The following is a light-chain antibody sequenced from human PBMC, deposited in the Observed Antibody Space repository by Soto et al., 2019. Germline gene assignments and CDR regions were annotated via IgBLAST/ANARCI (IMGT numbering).Light chain of an antibody. CDR1: SSDVGSYNL. Sequence: QSVLTQPASVSGSPGQSITISCTGTSSDVGSYNLVSWYQQHPGTAPKLMIYEDNKRASGVSNRFSGSTSGITASLTISVLQAEDEADCYCCSYAGSSTGVFGGGTKLTVL. V-gene: IGLV2-23*01. CDR2: EDN. J-gene: IGLJ3*02. CDR3: CSYAGSSTGV.